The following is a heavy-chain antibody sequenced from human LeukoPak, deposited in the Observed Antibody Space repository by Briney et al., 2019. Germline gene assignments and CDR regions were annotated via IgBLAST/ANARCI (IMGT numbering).Heavy chain of an antibody. CDR2: IVVGSGNT. CDR3: AASSFGLVPTRYMDV. V-gene: IGHV1-58*01. D-gene: IGHD3-3*01. CDR1: GFTFTSSA. J-gene: IGHJ6*03. Sequence: EASVKVSCKASGFTFTSSAVQWVRQARGQRLEWIGWIVVGSGNTNYAQNFQERVTITRDMSTSTAFMELSSLRSEDTAVYYCAASSFGLVPTRYMDVWGKGTTVTVSS.